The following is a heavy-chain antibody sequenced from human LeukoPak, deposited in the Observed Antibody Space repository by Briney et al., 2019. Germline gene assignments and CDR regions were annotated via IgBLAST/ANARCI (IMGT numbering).Heavy chain of an antibody. CDR3: ARGVVPAAIMAFDI. J-gene: IGHJ3*02. D-gene: IGHD2-2*02. V-gene: IGHV3-20*01. Sequence: GGSLRLSCAASGFTFDDYGMSWVRQAPGKGLEWVSGINWNGGSTGYADSVKGRFTISRDNAKNSLYLQMNSLRAEDTALYHCARGVVPAAIMAFDIWGQGTMVTVSS. CDR2: INWNGGST. CDR1: GFTFDDYG.